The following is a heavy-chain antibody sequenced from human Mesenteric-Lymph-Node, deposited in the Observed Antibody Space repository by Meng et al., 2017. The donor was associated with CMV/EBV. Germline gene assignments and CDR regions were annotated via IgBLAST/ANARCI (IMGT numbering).Heavy chain of an antibody. Sequence: GGSLRLSCAASGFFFSDAWMSWVRQAPGKGLEWVGRIKSKTDGGTTDYAAPVEGRFTISGDASKNTLYLQMNSLKTEDTAVYYCTTGRWEWRSYYFDSWGQGTLVTVSS. CDR2: IKSKTDGGTT. V-gene: IGHV3-15*01. CDR1: GFFFSDAW. J-gene: IGHJ4*02. D-gene: IGHD1-26*01. CDR3: TTGRWEWRSYYFDS.